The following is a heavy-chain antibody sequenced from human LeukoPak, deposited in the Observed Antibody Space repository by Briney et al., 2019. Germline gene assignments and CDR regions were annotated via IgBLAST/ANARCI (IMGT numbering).Heavy chain of an antibody. Sequence: GGSLRLSCAASGFTFSNYLMHWVRQTPGKGLVWISRISTDGSFTNYADSVKGRFTISRDNAKNSLYLQMNSLRAEDTAVYYCARALYSSGWYWLNWGQGTLVTVSS. J-gene: IGHJ4*02. CDR3: ARALYSSGWYWLN. CDR1: GFTFSNYL. V-gene: IGHV3-74*01. D-gene: IGHD6-19*01. CDR2: ISTDGSFT.